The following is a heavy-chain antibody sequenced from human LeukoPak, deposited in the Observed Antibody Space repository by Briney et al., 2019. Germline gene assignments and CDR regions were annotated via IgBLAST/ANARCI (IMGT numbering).Heavy chain of an antibody. J-gene: IGHJ4*02. D-gene: IGHD2-8*02. CDR3: ARAVAYGIDTGYFDY. V-gene: IGHV4-59*01. Sequence: SETLSLTCTVSGGSISSYYWSWIRQPPGKGLEWIGYIYYSGSTNYNPSLKSRVTISVDTSRNQFSLNLNSVTAADTAVYYCARAVAYGIDTGYFDYWGQGTLVTVSS. CDR1: GGSISSYY. CDR2: IYYSGST.